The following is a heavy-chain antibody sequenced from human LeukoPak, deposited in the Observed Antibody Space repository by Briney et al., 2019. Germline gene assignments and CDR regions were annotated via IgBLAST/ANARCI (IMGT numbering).Heavy chain of an antibody. D-gene: IGHD6-19*01. J-gene: IGHJ2*01. CDR2: ISNNETFT. Sequence: GGSLRLSCAASGFTFDDYGMSWVRQAPGAGLEWVSFISNNETFTAHADSVKGRFTISRDNARDTVYLQMNSLRVEDSGVYYCVRGGRFMWLISRYLDLWGRGTPVTVSS. CDR3: VRGGRFMWLISRYLDL. V-gene: IGHV3-20*04. CDR1: GFTFDDYG.